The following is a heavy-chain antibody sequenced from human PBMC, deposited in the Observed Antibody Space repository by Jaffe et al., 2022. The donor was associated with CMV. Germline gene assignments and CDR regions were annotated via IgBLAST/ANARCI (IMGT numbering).Heavy chain of an antibody. CDR2: IYYSGNT. J-gene: IGHJ4*02. V-gene: IGHV4-39*01. D-gene: IGHD1-26*01. Sequence: QLQVQESGPGLVKPWETLSLTCTVSGDSISSSGFYWGWIRQSPGKGLEWIGSIYYSGNTYYNPSLKSRVLISMDTSKNQFSLKLDSATSADTAVYYCGGEKWQLPGAWGQGTLVRVSS. CDR3: GGEKWQLPGA. CDR1: GDSISSSGFY.